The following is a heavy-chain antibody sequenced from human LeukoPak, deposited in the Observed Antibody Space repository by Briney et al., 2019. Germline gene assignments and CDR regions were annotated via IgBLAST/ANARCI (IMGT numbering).Heavy chain of an antibody. D-gene: IGHD3-10*01. V-gene: IGHV1-18*01. CDR3: ARVAMVRGVIITLVDP. CDR1: GYTFTSYG. J-gene: IGHJ5*02. CDR2: ISAYNGNT. Sequence: GASVKVSCKASGYTFTSYGISWVRQAPGQGLEWMGWISAYNGNTNYAQKLQGRVTMTTDTSTSTAYMELRSLRSDDTAVYYCARVAMVRGVIITLVDPWGQGTLVTVSS.